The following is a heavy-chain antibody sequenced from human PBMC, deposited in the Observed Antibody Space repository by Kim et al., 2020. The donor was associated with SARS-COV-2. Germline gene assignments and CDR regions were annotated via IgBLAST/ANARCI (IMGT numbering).Heavy chain of an antibody. Sequence: GGSLRLSCAASGFTFSTYAMSWVRQAPGKGLEWVSAISGSAGSTYYAGSGKGRFTVSRDNSKSTLYLQMNSLRAEDTAVYYCAKGEYYYDSSGYELWGQGSLVTVSS. D-gene: IGHD3-22*01. CDR2: ISGSAGST. V-gene: IGHV3-23*01. CDR1: GFTFSTYA. CDR3: AKGEYYYDSSGYEL. J-gene: IGHJ4*02.